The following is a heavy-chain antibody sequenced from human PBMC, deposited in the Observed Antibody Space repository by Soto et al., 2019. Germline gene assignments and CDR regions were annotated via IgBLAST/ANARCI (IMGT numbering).Heavy chain of an antibody. CDR2: ILDDGSDK. J-gene: IGHJ4*02. CDR3: ARDDDYGDNGLDY. D-gene: IGHD4-17*01. V-gene: IGHV3-33*01. CDR1: GFSFSSYG. Sequence: QVQLVESGGGMVQPGRSLRLSCAASGFSFSSYGMHWVRQAPGKGLEWVAVILDDGSDKDYTDAVKGRFTISRDNSKNTLYLEMNSLRAEDTAVYYCARDDDYGDNGLDYWGQGTLVTVSS.